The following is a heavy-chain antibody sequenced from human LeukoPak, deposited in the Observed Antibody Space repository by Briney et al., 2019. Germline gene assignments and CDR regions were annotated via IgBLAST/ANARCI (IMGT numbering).Heavy chain of an antibody. J-gene: IGHJ5*02. V-gene: IGHV1-3*01. CDR3: ARNYGDYPNWFDP. Sequence: ASVKVSCKASGYTFTSYAMHWVRQAPGQRLEWMGWINAGNGNTKYSQKFQGRVTTTRDTSASTAYMELSSLRSEDTAVYYCARNYGDYPNWFDPWGQGTLVTVSS. CDR1: GYTFTSYA. CDR2: INAGNGNT. D-gene: IGHD4-17*01.